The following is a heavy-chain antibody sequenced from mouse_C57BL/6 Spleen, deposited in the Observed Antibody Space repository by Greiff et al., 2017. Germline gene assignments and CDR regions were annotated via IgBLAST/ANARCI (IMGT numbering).Heavy chain of an antibody. CDR1: GYTFTSYW. CDR3: ARGAPIGWLLDY. V-gene: IGHV1-50*01. D-gene: IGHD2-3*01. Sequence: VQLQQPGAELVKPGASVKLSCKASGYTFTSYWMQWVKQRPGQGLEWIGEIDPSDSYTNYNQKFKGKATLTVDTSSSTAYMQLSSLTSEDSAVYYCARGAPIGWLLDYWGQGTTLTVSS. J-gene: IGHJ2*01. CDR2: IDPSDSYT.